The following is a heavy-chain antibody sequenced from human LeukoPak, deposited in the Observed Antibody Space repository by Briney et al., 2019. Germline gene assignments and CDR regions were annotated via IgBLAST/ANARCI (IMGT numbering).Heavy chain of an antibody. J-gene: IGHJ6*02. CDR3: ARGGYYYDSSGYYYAYYYYYGMDV. CDR2: TSSSSSYI. Sequence: GGSLRLSCAASGFTFSSYSMNWVRQAPGKGLEWVSSTSSSSSYIQYADSVKGRFTISRDNAKNSLYLQMNSLRAEDTAVYYCARGGYYYDSSGYYYAYYYYYGMDVWGQGTTVSVSS. CDR1: GFTFSSYS. D-gene: IGHD3-22*01. V-gene: IGHV3-21*01.